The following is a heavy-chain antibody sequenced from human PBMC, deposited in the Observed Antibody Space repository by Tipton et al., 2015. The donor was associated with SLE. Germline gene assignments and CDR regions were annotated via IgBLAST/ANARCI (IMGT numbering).Heavy chain of an antibody. J-gene: IGHJ3*02. V-gene: IGHV3-30*04. D-gene: IGHD3-22*01. CDR2: ISYDGSNK. CDR3: ARHLSFYARYYYVNAFDM. CDR1: GFTFSNYA. Sequence: SLRLSCAASGFTFSNYAMHWVRQAPGKGLEWVAVISYDGSNKYYADSVKGRFTISRDNSKNTLYLQMNSLRTEDTAMYYCARHLSFYARYYYVNAFDMWGRGTMVTVSS.